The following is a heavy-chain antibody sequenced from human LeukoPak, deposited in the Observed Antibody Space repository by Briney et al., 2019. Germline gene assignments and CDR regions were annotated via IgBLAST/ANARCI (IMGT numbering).Heavy chain of an antibody. CDR2: LSYTGKT. CDR3: SEGYFEPFDH. V-gene: IGHV4-59*02. J-gene: IGHJ4*02. Sequence: KPSETLSLTCNVSGVSVSTSHWNWIRQRPGKGLEWIGCLSYTGKTDYNPSLKSRLSISLGSSNNHFSLKLTSVTAADTAVYYCSEGYFEPFDHWGQGILVTVSS. D-gene: IGHD2/OR15-2a*01. CDR1: GVSVSTSH.